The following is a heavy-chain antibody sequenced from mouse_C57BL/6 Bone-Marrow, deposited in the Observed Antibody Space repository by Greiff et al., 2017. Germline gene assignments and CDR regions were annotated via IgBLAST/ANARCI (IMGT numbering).Heavy chain of an antibody. D-gene: IGHD5-5*01. CDR2: FYPGDGDT. CDR3: ARFLTTYYYFDY. CDR1: GYAFSSSW. V-gene: IGHV1-82*01. J-gene: IGHJ2*01. Sequence: QVQLQQSGPELVKPGASVKISCKASGYAFSSSWMNWVKQRPGKGLEWIGRFYPGDGDTNYNGKFKGKATLTADKSSSTAYMQLSSLTSEDSAVYCCARFLTTYYYFDYWGQGTTLTVSS.